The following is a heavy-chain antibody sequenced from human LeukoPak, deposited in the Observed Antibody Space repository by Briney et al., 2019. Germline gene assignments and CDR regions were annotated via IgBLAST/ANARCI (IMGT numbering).Heavy chain of an antibody. CDR2: INHSGST. CDR1: GGSFSGYY. CDR3: ARHRVPAAVRGAFDI. J-gene: IGHJ3*02. V-gene: IGHV4-34*01. D-gene: IGHD2-2*02. Sequence: SETLSLTCAVYGGSFSGYYWSWIRQPPGKGLEWIGEINHSGSTNYNPSLKSRVTISVDTSKNQFSLKLSSVTAADTAVYYCARHRVPAAVRGAFDIWGQGTMVTVSS.